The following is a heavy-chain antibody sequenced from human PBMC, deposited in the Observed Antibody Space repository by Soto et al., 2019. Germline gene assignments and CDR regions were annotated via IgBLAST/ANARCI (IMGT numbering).Heavy chain of an antibody. V-gene: IGHV4-28*01. D-gene: IGHD3-3*02. Sequence: PSETLSLTCAVSCSSVNNNYWWGWIRHPPGKGLEWIGYMYYSGTTYYNPSLKSRVTMSVDPSKNQFSLKVTSMTAVDTAVYYCANFLRHHFWSGYTIIDSCGQGARVTASS. CDR1: CSSVNNNYW. CDR2: MYYSGTT. J-gene: IGHJ4*02. CDR3: ANFLRHHFWSGYTIIDS.